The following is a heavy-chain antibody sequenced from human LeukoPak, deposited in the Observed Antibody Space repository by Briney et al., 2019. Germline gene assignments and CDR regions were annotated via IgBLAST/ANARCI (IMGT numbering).Heavy chain of an antibody. CDR2: IYTSGST. CDR3: AREEYYYDSSGYLPNAFDI. J-gene: IGHJ3*02. D-gene: IGHD3-22*01. Sequence: SETLSLTCTVSGGSISSYYWSWIRQPAGKGLEWIGRIYTSGSTNYNPSLKSRVTMSVDTSKNQFSLKLSSVTAADTAVYYCAREEYYYDSSGYLPNAFDIWGQGTMVTVSS. CDR1: GGSISSYY. V-gene: IGHV4-4*07.